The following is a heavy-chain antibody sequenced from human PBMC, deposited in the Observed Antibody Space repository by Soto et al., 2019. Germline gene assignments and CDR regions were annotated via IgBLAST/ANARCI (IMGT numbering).Heavy chain of an antibody. Sequence: QVQLVESGGGVVQPGRSLRLTCVASEFTFSTYGMHWVRQAPGKGLEWVAATTYDGSDKYHADSVKGRFTISRDNSKNTLYLQANSVRDEDKAVYYCAKDLRMIGYCGMEVWVQGTTFIVSS. CDR3: AKDLRMIGYCGMEV. CDR2: TTYDGSDK. J-gene: IGHJ6*02. D-gene: IGHD3-9*01. V-gene: IGHV3-30*18. CDR1: EFTFSTYG.